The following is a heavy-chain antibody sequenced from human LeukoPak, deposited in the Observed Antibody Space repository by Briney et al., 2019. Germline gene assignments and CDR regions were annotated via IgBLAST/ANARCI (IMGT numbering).Heavy chain of an antibody. CDR3: VSSTGQQFIPYDY. CDR2: IYGDNAA. Sequence: PGGSLRLSCAASAINVTTNYMIWIRQAPGKGLEWVSLIYGDNAAYYAESVRGRFIISRDSLKNTLFLQMNSLRAEDTAVYYCVSSTGQQFIPYDYWGHGTHVTVSS. D-gene: IGHD6-13*01. J-gene: IGHJ4*01. V-gene: IGHV3-66*02. CDR1: AINVTTNY.